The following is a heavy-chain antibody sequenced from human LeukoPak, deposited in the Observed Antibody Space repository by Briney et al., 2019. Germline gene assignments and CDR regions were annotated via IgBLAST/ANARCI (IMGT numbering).Heavy chain of an antibody. V-gene: IGHV3-21*01. D-gene: IGHD3-9*01. CDR1: GFTFSSYS. J-gene: IGHJ6*03. Sequence: GGSLRLSCAASGFTFSSYSMNWVRQAPGKGLEWVSSISSSSSYIYYADSVKGRFTISRDNAKNSLYPQMNSLRAEDTAVYYCARDLLAYDILTGYRHYYYMDVWGKGTTVTVSS. CDR3: ARDLLAYDILTGYRHYYYMDV. CDR2: ISSSSSYI.